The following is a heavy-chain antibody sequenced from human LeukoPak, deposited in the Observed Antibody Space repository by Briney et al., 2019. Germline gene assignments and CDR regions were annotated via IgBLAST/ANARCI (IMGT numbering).Heavy chain of an antibody. D-gene: IGHD3-22*01. CDR2: INPNSGGT. J-gene: IGHJ3*02. CDR1: GYAFTGHY. V-gene: IGHV1-2*02. Sequence: ASVKVSCKASGYAFTGHYMHWVRQAPGQGLEWMGWINPNSGGTNYAQKFQGRVTMTRDTSISTAYMELSRLRSDDTAVYYCASFHDDTTGYYYVDAFGIWGQGTLVTVSS. CDR3: ASFHDDTTGYYYVDAFGI.